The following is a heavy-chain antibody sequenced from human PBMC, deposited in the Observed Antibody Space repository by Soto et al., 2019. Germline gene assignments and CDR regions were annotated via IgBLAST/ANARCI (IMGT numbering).Heavy chain of an antibody. J-gene: IGHJ4*02. CDR1: GYTFTIYA. D-gene: IGHD3-22*01. V-gene: IGHV1-3*01. CDR3: ARDYYSSGKSYYFDY. Sequence: ASVKVSCKASGYTFTIYARHWVRQAPGQRLEWMGWINAGNGNTKYSQKFQGRVTMTRDTSTSTVYMELSSLRSEDTAVYYCARDYYSSGKSYYFDYWGQGTLVTVSS. CDR2: INAGNGNT.